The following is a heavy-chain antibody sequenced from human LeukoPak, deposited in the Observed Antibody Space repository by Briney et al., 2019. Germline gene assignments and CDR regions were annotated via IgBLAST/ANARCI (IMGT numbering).Heavy chain of an antibody. Sequence: EASVKVSCKASGGTFSSYAISWVRQAPGQGLEWMGRINPNSGGTNYAQKFQGRVTMTRDTSISTAYMELSRLRSDDTAVYYCAREGQRQQLAEFDYWGQGTLVTVSS. J-gene: IGHJ4*02. CDR2: INPNSGGT. D-gene: IGHD6-13*01. V-gene: IGHV1-2*06. CDR1: GGTFSSYA. CDR3: AREGQRQQLAEFDY.